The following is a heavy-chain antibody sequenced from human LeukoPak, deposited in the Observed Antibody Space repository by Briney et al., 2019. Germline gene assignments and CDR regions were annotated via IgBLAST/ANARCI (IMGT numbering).Heavy chain of an antibody. Sequence: SETLSLTCTVSGGSISSYYWSWLRQPPGKGLEWIGYIYYSGNTYYNPSLKSRVTISVDTSKNQFSLKLSSMTTADTAVYYCARDRSSGSGKYYFDYWGQGTLVTVAS. D-gene: IGHD6-13*01. CDR1: GGSISSYY. CDR3: ARDRSSGSGKYYFDY. V-gene: IGHV4-59*01. CDR2: IYYSGNT. J-gene: IGHJ4*02.